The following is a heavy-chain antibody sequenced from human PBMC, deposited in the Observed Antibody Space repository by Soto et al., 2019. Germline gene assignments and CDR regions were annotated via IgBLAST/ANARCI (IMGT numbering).Heavy chain of an antibody. J-gene: IGHJ4*02. V-gene: IGHV1-69*06. Sequence: SVKVSCKASGGTFSSYAISWGRQAPGQGLEWMGGIIPIFGTANYAQKFQGRVTITADKSTSTAYMELSSLRSEDTAVYYCASGGVPVVAATLYYFDYWGQGTLVTVSS. CDR3: ASGGVPVVAATLYYFDY. D-gene: IGHD2-15*01. CDR1: GGTFSSYA. CDR2: IIPIFGTA.